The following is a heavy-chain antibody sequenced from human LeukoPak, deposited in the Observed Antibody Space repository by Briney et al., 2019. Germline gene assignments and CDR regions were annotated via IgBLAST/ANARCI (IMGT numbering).Heavy chain of an antibody. Sequence: SETLSLTCAVYGGSFSGYYWSWIRQPPGKGLEWIGEINHSGSTNYNPSLKSRVTISVDTSKNQFSLKLSSVTAADTAVYYCASSYSSGWYLVYWGQGTLVTVSS. CDR1: GGSFSGYY. V-gene: IGHV4-34*01. CDR3: ASSYSSGWYLVY. D-gene: IGHD6-19*01. J-gene: IGHJ4*02. CDR2: INHSGST.